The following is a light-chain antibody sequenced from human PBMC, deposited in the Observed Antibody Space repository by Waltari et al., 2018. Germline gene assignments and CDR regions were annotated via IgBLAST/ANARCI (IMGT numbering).Light chain of an antibody. V-gene: IGKV1-5*03. CDR3: QQYNTYWET. CDR1: QSISGW. Sequence: DIQVTQSPSTLSASIGDRVTITCRASQSISGWLAWYQQKPGRAPKLLIHRASYLETGVPSRFSGSGSGTEFTLTISSLQPDDSATYFCQQYNTYWETFGQGTKVEIK. CDR2: RAS. J-gene: IGKJ1*01.